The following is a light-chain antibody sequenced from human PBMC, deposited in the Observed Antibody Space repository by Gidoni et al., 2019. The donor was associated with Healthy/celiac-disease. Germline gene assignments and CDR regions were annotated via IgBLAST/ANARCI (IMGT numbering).Light chain of an antibody. V-gene: IGLV3-19*01. Sequence: SSELTQDPAVSVALGQTVRITCQGDSLRSNYASWYQQKPGQAPVLVIYGKNNRPSGIPDRFSGSSSGNTASLTITGAQAEDEADYYCNSRDSSGKWVFGGGTKLTVL. CDR1: SLRSNY. CDR3: NSRDSSGKWV. J-gene: IGLJ3*02. CDR2: GKN.